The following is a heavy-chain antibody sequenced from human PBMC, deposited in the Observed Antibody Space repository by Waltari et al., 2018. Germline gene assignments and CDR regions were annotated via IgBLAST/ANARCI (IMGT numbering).Heavy chain of an antibody. D-gene: IGHD6-6*01. CDR1: GDSISSHY. Sequence: QVQLQESGPGLVKPSETLSLTCTVSGDSISSHYWSWLRQPPGKGLEWIGYVYYRGSTNYTPAFERRVTISVDTAKNQFSLTLNSVTAADTAVYYCARSQTGYSSSSCLDNWGQGTLVTVSS. J-gene: IGHJ4*02. V-gene: IGHV4-59*11. CDR3: ARSQTGYSSSSCLDN. CDR2: VYYRGST.